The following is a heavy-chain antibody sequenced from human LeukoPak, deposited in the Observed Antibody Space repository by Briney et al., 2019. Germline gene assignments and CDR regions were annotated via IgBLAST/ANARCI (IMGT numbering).Heavy chain of an antibody. CDR3: ATYGGNSDFDY. J-gene: IGHJ4*02. CDR2: INSDGSST. CDR1: GFTFDDYG. D-gene: IGHD4-23*01. Sequence: PGGSLRLSCAASGFTFDDYGMSWVRQAPGKGLVWVSRINSDGSSTSYADSVKGRFTISRHISKNTLYLQMNSLRAEDTAVYYCATYGGNSDFDYWGQGTLVTVSS. V-gene: IGHV3-74*01.